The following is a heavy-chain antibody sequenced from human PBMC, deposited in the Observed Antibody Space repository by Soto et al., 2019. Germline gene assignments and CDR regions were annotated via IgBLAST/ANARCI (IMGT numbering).Heavy chain of an antibody. CDR2: ISPYTGGT. J-gene: IGHJ6*02. D-gene: IGHD2-2*01. V-gene: IGHV1-18*01. CDR1: GYTLTSYG. CDR3: ARRLGYCSTTSCHDHYYYGMDV. Sequence: QVHLVQSGAEVKKPGASVKISCKASGYTLTSYGISWVRQAPGQGLEWMGWISPYTGGTKNSQRLQGRVTLTTATPTNTAYMELRSLRSDDTAVYYCARRLGYCSTTSCHDHYYYGMDVWGQGTTVSVSS.